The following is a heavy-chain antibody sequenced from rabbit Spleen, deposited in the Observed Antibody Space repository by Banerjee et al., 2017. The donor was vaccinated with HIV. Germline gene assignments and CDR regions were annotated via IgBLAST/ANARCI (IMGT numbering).Heavy chain of an antibody. Sequence: QEQLEESGGDLVKPGGTLTLTCTASGFSFSSNYWICWVRQAPGKGLEWIACIYAGSSGSTYYASWAKGRFTISKTSSTAVTLQMTGLTAADTATYFCARHVAGGDFYDLWGPGTLVTVS. CDR3: ARHVAGGDFYDL. CDR1: GFSFSSNYW. D-gene: IGHD2-1*01. J-gene: IGHJ4*01. V-gene: IGHV1S45*01. CDR2: IYAGSSGST.